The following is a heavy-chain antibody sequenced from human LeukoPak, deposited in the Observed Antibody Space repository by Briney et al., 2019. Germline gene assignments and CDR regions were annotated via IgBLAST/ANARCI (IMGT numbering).Heavy chain of an antibody. J-gene: IGHJ4*02. D-gene: IGHD2-2*01. CDR3: ARGGYCSSTSCYANQFDY. CDR2: ISSSSSYI. CDR1: GFTFSSYS. Sequence: GGSLRLSCAASGFTFSSYSMNWVRQAPGKGLEWVSSISSSSSYIYYADSVKGRFTISRDNAKNSLYLQMNSLRAEDTAVYYCARGGYCSSTSCYANQFDYWGQGTLVTVSS. V-gene: IGHV3-21*01.